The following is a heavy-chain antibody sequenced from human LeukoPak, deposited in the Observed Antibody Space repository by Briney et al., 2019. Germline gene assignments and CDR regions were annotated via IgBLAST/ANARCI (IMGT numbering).Heavy chain of an antibody. V-gene: IGHV3-11*01. CDR2: ISSSGSTI. CDR3: ARDGRDYYDSSGYTDFDY. CDR1: GFTFSDYY. D-gene: IGHD3-22*01. Sequence: GGSLRLSCAASGFTFSDYYMSWIRQAPGKGLEWVSFISSSGSTIYYADSVKGRFTISRDNAKNSLYLQMNSLRAEDTAVYYCARDGRDYYDSSGYTDFDYWGQGTLVTVSP. J-gene: IGHJ4*02.